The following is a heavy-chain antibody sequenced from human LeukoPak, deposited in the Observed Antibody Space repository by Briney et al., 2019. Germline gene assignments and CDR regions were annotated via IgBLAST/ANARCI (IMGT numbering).Heavy chain of an antibody. D-gene: IGHD3-22*01. CDR1: GGSISGYY. CDR2: IYTSETT. V-gene: IGHV4-4*07. Sequence: SETLSLTCSVSGGSISGYYWTWIRQPAGRRLEWIGRIYTSETTHYNPSLKSRVTMSLDTSKNQFSLKLTSVTAADTAVYYCARGDRDLGYWGQGALVTVSS. J-gene: IGHJ4*02. CDR3: ARGDRDLGY.